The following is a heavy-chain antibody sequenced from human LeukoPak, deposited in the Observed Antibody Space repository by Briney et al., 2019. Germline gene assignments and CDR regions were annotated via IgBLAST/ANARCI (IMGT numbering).Heavy chain of an antibody. CDR2: INAGNGNT. V-gene: IGHV1-3*01. J-gene: IGHJ6*02. Sequence: GASVKVSCKASGYTFTSYAMHWVRQAPGQRLEWMGWINAGNGNTKYSQKFQGRVTITRDTSASTAYMELSSLRSEDTAVYYCAREGYSSDYYYYGMDVWGQGTTVTVSS. D-gene: IGHD6-25*01. CDR3: AREGYSSDYYYYGMDV. CDR1: GYTFTSYA.